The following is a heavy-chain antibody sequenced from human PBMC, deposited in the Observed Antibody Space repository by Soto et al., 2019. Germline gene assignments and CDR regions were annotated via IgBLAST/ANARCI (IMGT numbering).Heavy chain of an antibody. V-gene: IGHV3-23*01. Sequence: EVQLLESGGGLVQPGGSLRLSCAASGFTFSSYTMNWVRQAPGKGLEWVSAIRNSGDSTYYADSVEGRFTISRDNSKNTLYLQMNSLRVEDTAVYYCAKDSGSRGDDSWGQGTLVTVSS. J-gene: IGHJ4*02. D-gene: IGHD3-10*01. CDR1: GFTFSSYT. CDR3: AKDSGSRGDDS. CDR2: IRNSGDST.